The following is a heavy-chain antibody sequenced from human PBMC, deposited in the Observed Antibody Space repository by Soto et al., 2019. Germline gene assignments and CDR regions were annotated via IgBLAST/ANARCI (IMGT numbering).Heavy chain of an antibody. CDR3: VKGRSGYDFDY. D-gene: IGHD5-12*01. J-gene: IGHJ4*02. CDR2: ISGSGSGT. V-gene: IGHV3-23*01. Sequence: EVQLLESGGGLVQPGGSLRLSCAASGFTFSSYVMSWVRQAPGKGLEWVSAISGSGSGTYYADSVKGRFTISRDNSKNTLYVQMNSLRAEDTAVSYCVKGRSGYDFDYWGQGTLVTVSS. CDR1: GFTFSSYV.